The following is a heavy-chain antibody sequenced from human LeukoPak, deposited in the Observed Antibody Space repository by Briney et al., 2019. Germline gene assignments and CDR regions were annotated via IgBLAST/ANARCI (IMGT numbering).Heavy chain of an antibody. CDR2: IYYSGST. CDR3: ARVSIQLWLLFIDY. J-gene: IGHJ4*02. CDR1: GGSISSGDYY. V-gene: IGHV4-30-4*01. D-gene: IGHD5-18*01. Sequence: PSQTLSLTCTVSGGSISSGDYYWSWIRQPPGKGLEWIGYIYYSGSTYYNPSPKSRVTISVDTSKNQFSLKLSSVTAADTAVYYCARVSIQLWLLFIDYWGQGTLVTVSS.